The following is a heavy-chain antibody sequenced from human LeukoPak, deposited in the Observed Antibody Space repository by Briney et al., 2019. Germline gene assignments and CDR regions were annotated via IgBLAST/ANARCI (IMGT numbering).Heavy chain of an antibody. V-gene: IGHV3-30-3*01. D-gene: IGHD2-2*01. CDR3: ARDRPAAIPPYYYYGMDV. CDR2: ISYDGSNK. J-gene: IGHJ6*02. CDR1: GFTFSSYA. Sequence: GGSLRLSCAASGFTFSSYAMHWVRQAPGKGLEWVAVISYDGSNKYYADSVKGRFTISRDNSKNTLYLQMNSLRAEDTAVYYCARDRPAAIPPYYYYGMDVWGQGATVTVSS.